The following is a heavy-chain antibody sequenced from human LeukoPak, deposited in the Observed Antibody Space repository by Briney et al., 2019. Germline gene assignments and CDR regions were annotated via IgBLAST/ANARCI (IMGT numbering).Heavy chain of an antibody. CDR2: ISGSGGST. CDR3: AREGRGVTGYFDY. D-gene: IGHD3-10*01. CDR1: GFTFINYA. V-gene: IGHV3-23*01. J-gene: IGHJ4*02. Sequence: GGSLRLSCAASGFTFINYAMSWVRQAPGKGLEWVSAISGSGGSTYYADSVQGRFTISRDNAKNSLYLQMNSLRAEDTAVYYCAREGRGVTGYFDYWGQGTLVTVSS.